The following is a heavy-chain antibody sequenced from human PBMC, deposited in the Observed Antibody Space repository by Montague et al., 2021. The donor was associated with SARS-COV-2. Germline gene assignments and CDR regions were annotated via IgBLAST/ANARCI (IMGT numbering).Heavy chain of an antibody. CDR1: GFTFSSYW. CDR2: INSDGSST. Sequence: SLRLSCAASGFTFSSYWMHWVRQAPGKGLVWVSRINSDGSSTSYADSVKDRFTISRDNAKNTLYLQMNSLRAEDTAVYYCAKRASSGWYLDWYFDLWGRGTLVTVSS. J-gene: IGHJ2*01. CDR3: AKRASSGWYLDWYFDL. V-gene: IGHV3-74*01. D-gene: IGHD6-19*01.